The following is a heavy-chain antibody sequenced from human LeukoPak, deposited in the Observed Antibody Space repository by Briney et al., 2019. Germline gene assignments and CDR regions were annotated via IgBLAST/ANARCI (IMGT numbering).Heavy chain of an antibody. CDR2: IYHSGST. CDR1: GGSISSGGYS. V-gene: IGHV4-30-2*01. CDR3: ARELRYCSGGSCASGFDY. D-gene: IGHD2-15*01. J-gene: IGHJ4*02. Sequence: SQTLSLTCAVSGGSISSGGYSWSWIRQPPGKGLEWIGYIYHSGSTYYNPSLKSRVTISVDRSKNQFSLKLSSVAAADTAVYYCARELRYCSGGSCASGFDYWGQGTLVTVSS.